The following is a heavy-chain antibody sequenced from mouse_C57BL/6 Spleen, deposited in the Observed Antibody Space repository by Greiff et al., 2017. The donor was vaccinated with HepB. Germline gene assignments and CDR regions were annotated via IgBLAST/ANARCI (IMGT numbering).Heavy chain of an antibody. D-gene: IGHD2-5*01. Sequence: QVQLQQSGAELVMPGASVKLSCKASGYTFTSYWMHWVKQRPGQGLEWIGEIDPSDSYTNYNQKFKGKSTLTVDKSSSTAYMQLSSLTSEDSAVYYCAIRSNYDAMDYWGQGTSVTVSS. CDR2: IDPSDSYT. CDR1: GYTFTSYW. V-gene: IGHV1-69*01. J-gene: IGHJ4*01. CDR3: AIRSNYDAMDY.